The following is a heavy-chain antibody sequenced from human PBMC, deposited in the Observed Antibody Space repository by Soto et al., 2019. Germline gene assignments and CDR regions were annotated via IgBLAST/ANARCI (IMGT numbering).Heavy chain of an antibody. Sequence: QVQLMQSGAEVKKPGSSVKVSCKASGDTFSSYTISWVQQAPGQGLEWMRRIIPILGIANYAQKFQGRGTITADKSTSTSYMELSTLRSEDTAVYYCAMRVFGLHWGQGTLVTVSS. D-gene: IGHD3-10*02. V-gene: IGHV1-69*02. J-gene: IGHJ4*02. CDR2: IIPILGIA. CDR1: GDTFSSYT. CDR3: AMRVFGLH.